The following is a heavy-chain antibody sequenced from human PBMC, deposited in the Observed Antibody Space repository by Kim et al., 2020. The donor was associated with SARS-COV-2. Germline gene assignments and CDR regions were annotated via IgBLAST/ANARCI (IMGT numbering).Heavy chain of an antibody. J-gene: IGHJ4*02. D-gene: IGHD3-22*01. Sequence: DSVKGRFTISRDNSKNALYLQMNSLRTEDTALYYCAKDADYYDSSGYLDYWGQGTLVTVSS. CDR3: AKDADYYDSSGYLDY. V-gene: IGHV3-43*01.